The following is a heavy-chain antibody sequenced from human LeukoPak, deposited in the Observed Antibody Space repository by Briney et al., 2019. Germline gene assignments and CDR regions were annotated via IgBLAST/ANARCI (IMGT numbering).Heavy chain of an antibody. D-gene: IGHD2-15*01. V-gene: IGHV1-2*02. CDR2: INPNSGGT. CDR1: GYTFTGYY. J-gene: IGHJ4*02. CDR3: ARERYCSGGSCYSFDY. Sequence: ASVKVSCKASGYTFTGYYMHWVRQAPGQGLEWMGWINPNSGGTNYAQKLQGRVTMTRDTSISTAYMELSRLRSDDTAVYYCARERYCSGGSCYSFDYWGQGTLVTVSS.